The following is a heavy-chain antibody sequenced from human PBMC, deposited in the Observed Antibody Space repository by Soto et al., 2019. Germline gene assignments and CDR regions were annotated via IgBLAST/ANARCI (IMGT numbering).Heavy chain of an antibody. CDR3: GRRGTSGRVGRDY. J-gene: IGHJ4*02. CDR2: IRNRANSYTT. Sequence: EAQLVESGGGLVQPGGSLRLSCAVSGFTFSDHYMDWVRQAPGKGLEWVGRIRNRANSYTTEYAASVKGRFTISRDDPKHTLYLQMNSLKTEDTAMYYCGRRGTSGRVGRDYWGQGTLVTVSS. CDR1: GFTFSDHY. D-gene: IGHD1-26*01. V-gene: IGHV3-72*01.